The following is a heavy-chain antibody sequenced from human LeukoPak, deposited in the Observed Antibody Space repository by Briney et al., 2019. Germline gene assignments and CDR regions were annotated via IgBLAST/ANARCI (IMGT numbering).Heavy chain of an antibody. J-gene: IGHJ4*02. CDR3: ARTXXXQFDS. CDR1: GYSFTDYD. CDR2: VSIYNDNT. Sequence: ASVKVSCKASGYSFTDYDFSWVRQAPGQGLEWLGWVSIYNDNTNYAREFQDRITMTTDISTSTAYMELKSLTSDDTAVYFCARTXXXQFDSWGQGTLVTVS. V-gene: IGHV1-18*01.